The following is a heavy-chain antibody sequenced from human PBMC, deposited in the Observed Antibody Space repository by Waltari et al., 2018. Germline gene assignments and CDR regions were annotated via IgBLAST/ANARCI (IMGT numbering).Heavy chain of an antibody. CDR1: GGSISSGDYY. CDR3: ARGRYCSGGSCYNIFDY. CDR2: IYYSGST. Sequence: QVQLQESGPGLVKPSHTLSLTCTVSGGSISSGDYYWSWIRQPPGKGLEWIGYIYYSGSTYYNPSLKSRVTISVDTSKNQFSLKLSSVTAADTAVYYCARGRYCSGGSCYNIFDYWGQGTLVTVSS. D-gene: IGHD2-15*01. V-gene: IGHV4-30-4*08. J-gene: IGHJ4*02.